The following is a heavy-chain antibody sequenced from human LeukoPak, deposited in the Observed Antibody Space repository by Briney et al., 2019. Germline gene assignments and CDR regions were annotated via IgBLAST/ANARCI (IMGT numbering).Heavy chain of an antibody. J-gene: IGHJ5*02. CDR1: GGSISSYY. CDR3: AREGGWYNWFDP. Sequence: SETLSLTCTVSGGSISSYYWSWIRQPPGKGLEWIGYIYYSGSTNYNPSLKSRVTISVDTSKNQFSLKLSSVTAADTAVYYCAREGGWYNWFDPWGRGTLVTVSS. CDR2: IYYSGST. V-gene: IGHV4-59*01. D-gene: IGHD6-19*01.